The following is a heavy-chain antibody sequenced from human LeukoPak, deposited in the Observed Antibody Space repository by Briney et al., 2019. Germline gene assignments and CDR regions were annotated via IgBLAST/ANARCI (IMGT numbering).Heavy chain of an antibody. V-gene: IGHV4-39*02. J-gene: IGHJ5*02. CDR1: GGSVSSSSYY. CDR2: IHYNGRT. D-gene: IGHD4/OR15-4a*01. CDR3: ARDDNGDSNWFDP. Sequence: PSETLSLTCTVSGGSVSSSSYYWDWVRQPPGKGLEWIGAIHYNGRTFYNPSLRSRVTISVDTSKNQFSLELSSVTTADTAVYYCARDDNGDSNWFDPWGQGTLVTVSS.